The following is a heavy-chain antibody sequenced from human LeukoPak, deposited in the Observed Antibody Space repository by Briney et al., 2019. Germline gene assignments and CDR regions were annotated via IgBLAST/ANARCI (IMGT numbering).Heavy chain of an antibody. CDR1: GFTLSSYW. D-gene: IGHD6-19*01. Sequence: GGSLRLSCAASGFTLSSYWMSWVRQAPGKGLEWVANIKQDGSEEYYVDSVKGRFTISRDNAKNTLYLQMNSLRAEDTAVYYCARTDRIAVATPSYYHYWGQGTLVTVSS. V-gene: IGHV3-7*02. J-gene: IGHJ4*02. CDR2: IKQDGSEE. CDR3: ARTDRIAVATPSYYHY.